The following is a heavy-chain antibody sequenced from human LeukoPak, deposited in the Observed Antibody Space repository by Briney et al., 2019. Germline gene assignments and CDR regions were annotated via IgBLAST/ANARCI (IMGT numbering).Heavy chain of an antibody. CDR2: IYYSGST. CDR3: ARDVDSSGYIDC. V-gene: IGHV4-59*01. J-gene: IGHJ4*02. D-gene: IGHD3-22*01. CDR1: GGSISSYY. Sequence: PSETLSLTCTVSGGSISSYYWSWIRQPPGKGLEWIGYIYYSGSTNYNPSLKSRVTISADTSKNQFSLKLSSVTAADTAVYYCARDVDSSGYIDCWGQGTLVTVSS.